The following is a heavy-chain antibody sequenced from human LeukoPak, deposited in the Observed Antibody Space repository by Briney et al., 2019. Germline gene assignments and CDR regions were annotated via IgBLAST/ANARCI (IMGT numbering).Heavy chain of an antibody. V-gene: IGHV3-48*03. Sequence: PGGSLRLSCAASGFTFSSYEMNWVRQAPGKGLEWVSYISSSGSTIYYADSVKGRFTISRDNAKNSLYLQMNSLRAEDTAVYYCARDGIGLLALDYWGQGTLVTVSS. J-gene: IGHJ4*02. D-gene: IGHD3-3*02. CDR2: ISSSGSTI. CDR1: GFTFSSYE. CDR3: ARDGIGLLALDY.